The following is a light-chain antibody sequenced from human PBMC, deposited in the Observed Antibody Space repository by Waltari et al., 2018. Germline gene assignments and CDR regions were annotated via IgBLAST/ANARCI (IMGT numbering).Light chain of an antibody. J-gene: IGKJ4*01. CDR1: HSVSNY. CDR2: DNS. CDR3: QQRSSWPLT. V-gene: IGKV3-11*01. Sequence: EIVLIQSPATLALSPGERATLSCRASHSVSNYLAWFQQQPGQVPRLLIYDNSNRGTGVPARFSGSGSGTDFTLTISSLESEDFAVYYCQQRSSWPLTFGGGTKVQIK.